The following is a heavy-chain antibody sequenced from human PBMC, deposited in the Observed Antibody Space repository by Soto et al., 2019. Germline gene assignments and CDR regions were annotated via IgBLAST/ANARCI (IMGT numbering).Heavy chain of an antibody. V-gene: IGHV1-8*01. J-gene: IGHJ1*01. CDR1: GYTFSSYD. Sequence: QVQLVQSGAEVKKPGASVKVSCKASGYTFSSYDINWVRQATGQGLEWMGWMNHNSGNTGYAQKLQGRVIMTSNTAVRTAYMELSSQRSEDTAVYYCAGRRAVGASVYVQHWGQGTLVTVSS. CDR3: AGRRAVGASVYVQH. D-gene: IGHD1-26*01. CDR2: MNHNSGNT.